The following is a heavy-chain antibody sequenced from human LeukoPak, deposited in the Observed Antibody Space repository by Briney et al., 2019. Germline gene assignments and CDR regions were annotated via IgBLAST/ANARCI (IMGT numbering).Heavy chain of an antibody. V-gene: IGHV3-7*01. CDR2: IKQDGSEK. J-gene: IGHJ5*02. CDR3: ARDGLYSSSWYNWFDP. CDR1: GFTPSSYW. Sequence: PGGSLRLSCAASGFTPSSYWMSWVRQAPGKGLEWVANIKQDGSEKYYVDSVKGRFTISRDNAKNSLFLQMNSLRAEDTGVYYCARDGLYSSSWYNWFDPWGQGTLVTVSS. D-gene: IGHD6-13*01.